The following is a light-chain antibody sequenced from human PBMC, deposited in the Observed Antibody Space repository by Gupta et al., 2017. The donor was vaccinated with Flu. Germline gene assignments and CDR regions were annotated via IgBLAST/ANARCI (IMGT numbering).Light chain of an antibody. CDR1: NIGGKS. CDR2: DDT. V-gene: IGLV3-21*02. Sequence: SYVLTQPPSVSVAPGQTARLTCGGNNIGGKSVHWYQQRPGQAPVLVVYDDTDRRSGIPERFSGSHSGNTATLTISRVEAGDEADYYCQVWHSNDHRVFGGGTKLTVL. CDR3: QVWHSNDHRV. J-gene: IGLJ3*02.